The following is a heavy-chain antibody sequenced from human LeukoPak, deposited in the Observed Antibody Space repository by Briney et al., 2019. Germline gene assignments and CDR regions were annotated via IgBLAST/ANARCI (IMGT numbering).Heavy chain of an antibody. J-gene: IGHJ4*02. V-gene: IGHV4-59*01. CDR1: GGSISSYY. Sequence: PSETLSLTCTVSGGSISSYYWSWIRQPPGKGLEWIGYIYYSGSTNYNPSLKSRVTISVDTSKNQFSLKLSSVTAADTAVYYCARGAYSSSIWGQGTLVTVSS. CDR3: ARGAYSSSI. D-gene: IGHD6-13*01. CDR2: IYYSGST.